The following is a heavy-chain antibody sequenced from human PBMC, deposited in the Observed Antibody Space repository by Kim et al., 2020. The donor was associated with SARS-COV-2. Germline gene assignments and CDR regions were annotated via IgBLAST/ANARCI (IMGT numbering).Heavy chain of an antibody. J-gene: IGHJ3*02. Sequence: ADPLKGRFTISRDNSKNTLCMRMTSLGAEDTAVYYCAYQSSGWYLGAFDIWGPGTMVTVSS. CDR3: AYQSSGWYLGAFDI. V-gene: IGHV3-30*01. D-gene: IGHD6-19*01.